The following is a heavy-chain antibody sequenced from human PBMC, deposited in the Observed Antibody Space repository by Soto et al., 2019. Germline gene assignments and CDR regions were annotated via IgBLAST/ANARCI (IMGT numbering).Heavy chain of an antibody. D-gene: IGHD4-17*01. J-gene: IGHJ6*02. V-gene: IGHV3-9*01. CDR2: IRWNSGSI. CDR3: TKDTGPGDSLGHHSYYGMDV. Sequence: GGSLRLSCAASGFTFDDYAMHWVRQAPGKGLEWVSGIRWNSGSIGYADSVKGRFIISRDNAKNSLYLQMNSLRAEDTALYYCTKDTGPGDSLGHHSYYGMDVWGQGTTITVSS. CDR1: GFTFDDYA.